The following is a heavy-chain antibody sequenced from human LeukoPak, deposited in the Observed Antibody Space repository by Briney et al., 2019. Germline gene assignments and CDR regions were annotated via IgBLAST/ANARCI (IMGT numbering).Heavy chain of an antibody. Sequence: SETLSLTCTVSGDAISSDDYYWTWIRQHPGKGLEWIGYSHYSGITDYNPSLQSRVTISVDTSQNHFSLHLTSVTAADTAVYYCARHTTLSTNWFDPWGQGTLVTVSS. V-gene: IGHV4-31*03. CDR2: SHYSGIT. D-gene: IGHD2/OR15-2a*01. CDR3: ARHTTLSTNWFDP. CDR1: GDAISSDDYY. J-gene: IGHJ5*02.